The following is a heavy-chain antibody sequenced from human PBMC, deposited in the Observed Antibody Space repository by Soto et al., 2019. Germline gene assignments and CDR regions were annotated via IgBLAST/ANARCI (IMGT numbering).Heavy chain of an antibody. CDR1: GFTFSSYG. V-gene: IGHV3-30*18. CDR2: ISYDGSNK. J-gene: IGHJ6*02. Sequence: GGSLRLSCAASGFTFSSYGMHWVRQAPGKGLEWVAVISYDGSNKYYADSVKGRFTISRDNSKNTLYLQMNSLRAEDTAVYYCAKDRVKWELEVLYGMDVWGQGTTVTVSS. D-gene: IGHD1-26*01. CDR3: AKDRVKWELEVLYGMDV.